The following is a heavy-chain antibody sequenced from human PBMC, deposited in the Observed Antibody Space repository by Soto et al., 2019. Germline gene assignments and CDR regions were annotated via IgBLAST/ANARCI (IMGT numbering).Heavy chain of an antibody. J-gene: IGHJ6*02. CDR3: ARGLRTGNYGMDV. Sequence: SVKVSCKASGGTFDNYAVSWVRQAPGQGLEWMGEIIPMFETVNYAQRFQGRLTIAADESTSTAYMELTSLTSADTAIYFCARGLRTGNYGMDVWGQGTTVTVSS. CDR1: GGTFDNYA. V-gene: IGHV1-69*13. D-gene: IGHD2-15*01. CDR2: IIPMFETV.